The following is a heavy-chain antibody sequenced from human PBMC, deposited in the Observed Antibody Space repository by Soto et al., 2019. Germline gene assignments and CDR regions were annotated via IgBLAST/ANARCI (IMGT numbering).Heavy chain of an antibody. CDR3: ARVLRYDTGSYYFDY. Sequence: SETLSLTCAVYGGSFSGYYWSWIRQPPGKGLEWIGEINHSGSTNYNPSLKSRFTISVDTSKNQFSLNMNSVTAADTAVYYCARVLRYDTGSYYFDYWGQGTLVTVSS. J-gene: IGHJ4*02. CDR1: GGSFSGYY. D-gene: IGHD1-1*01. V-gene: IGHV4-34*01. CDR2: INHSGST.